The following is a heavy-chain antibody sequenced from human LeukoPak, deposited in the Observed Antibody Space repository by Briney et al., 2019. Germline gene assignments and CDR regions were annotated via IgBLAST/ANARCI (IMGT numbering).Heavy chain of an antibody. CDR2: IHSDGSSR. Sequence: GGSLRLSCAASGFTFSNYWMHWVRQAPGKGLVWVSVIHSDGSSRNYAGFVKGRFTISRDNAKNALYLQMNSLRVEDTAVYYCARGSGWELWGQGTLVTVSS. V-gene: IGHV3-74*01. D-gene: IGHD6-19*01. CDR3: ARGSGWEL. J-gene: IGHJ4*02. CDR1: GFTFSNYW.